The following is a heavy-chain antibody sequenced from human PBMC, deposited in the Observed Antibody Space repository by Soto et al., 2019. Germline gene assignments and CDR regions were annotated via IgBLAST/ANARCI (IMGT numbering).Heavy chain of an antibody. J-gene: IGHJ6*02. CDR3: ERRRREVTTVDSFYYGLDV. V-gene: IGHV4-34*01. CDR1: GGSVSSASFSGYY. D-gene: IGHD4-17*01. Sequence: QVQLQQWGAGLLKPSETLSLTCAVYGGSVSSASFSGYYLTWIRQPPRKGLEWLGEIDQSGSTNYYPSLKSRVTISVDTSKKQFTLKLSSVTAADTAVYYVERRRREVTTVDSFYYGLDVWGQGTTVIVSS. CDR2: IDQSGST.